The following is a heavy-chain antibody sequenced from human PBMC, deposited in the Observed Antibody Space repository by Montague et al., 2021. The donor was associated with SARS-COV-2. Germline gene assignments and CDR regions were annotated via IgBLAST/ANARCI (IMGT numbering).Heavy chain of an antibody. CDR2: IYYSGTT. CDR3: ARGLPYPMVVGAIPNYSMDV. CDR1: GASISSGGFY. V-gene: IGHV4-31*03. D-gene: IGHD2-15*01. J-gene: IGHJ6*02. Sequence: TLSLTCTVSGASISSGGFYWSWLRQHPRKGLEWIGFIYYSGTTYHNPSLKSRLTISIDTSKNQFSLKLSSVTAADTAVYYCARGLPYPMVVGAIPNYSMDVWGQGTTVTVSS.